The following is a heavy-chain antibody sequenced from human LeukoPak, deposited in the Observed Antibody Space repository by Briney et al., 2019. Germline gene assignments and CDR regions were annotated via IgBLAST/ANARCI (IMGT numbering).Heavy chain of an antibody. D-gene: IGHD1-26*01. J-gene: IGHJ3*02. CDR3: ARDESPREVTFDI. Sequence: PGGSLRLSCAASGFTFSSYSMNWVRQAPGKGLEWVSSISSSSYIYYADSVKGRFTISRDNAKNSLYLQMNSLRAEDTAVYYCARDESPREVTFDIWGQGTMVTVSS. CDR2: ISSSSYI. CDR1: GFTFSSYS. V-gene: IGHV3-21*01.